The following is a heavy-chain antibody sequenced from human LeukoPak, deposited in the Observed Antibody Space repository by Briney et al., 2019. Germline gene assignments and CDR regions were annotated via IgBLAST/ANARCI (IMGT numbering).Heavy chain of an antibody. CDR2: INWNGGRT. J-gene: IGHJ4*02. CDR1: GFTFDDYG. CDR3: ARGYGSGSYLY. V-gene: IGHV3-20*04. Sequence: GGSLRLSCAASGFTFDDYGMSWVRQAPGKGLEWVSGINWNGGRTGYADSVKGRFTISRDNAKNSLYLQMDSLRAEDTALYYCARGYGSGSYLYWGQGTLVSVSS. D-gene: IGHD3-10*01.